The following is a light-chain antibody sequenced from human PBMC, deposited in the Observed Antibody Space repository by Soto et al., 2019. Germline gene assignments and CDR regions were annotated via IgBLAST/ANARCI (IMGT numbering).Light chain of an antibody. J-gene: IGLJ2*01. V-gene: IGLV2-23*01. CDR3: CSYSTTSSMI. Sequence: QSVLTQPASVSGSPGQSITISCTGTSSDVGNSNLVSWYQHHPDKPPKLVIYEATTRPSGVSSRFSGSKSGNTASLTISGIQAEDEADYYCCSYSTTSSMIFGGGTKVTAL. CDR1: SSDVGNSNL. CDR2: EAT.